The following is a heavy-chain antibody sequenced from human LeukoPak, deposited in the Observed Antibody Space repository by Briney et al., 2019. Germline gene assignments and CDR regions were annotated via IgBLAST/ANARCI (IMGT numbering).Heavy chain of an antibody. CDR2: IVSGGST. J-gene: IGHJ6*02. CDR1: TDSISSGNYY. Sequence: SETLSLTCTVSTDSISSGNYYWGWVRQSPGQGLEWIGSIVSGGSTYHNPSLKSRVTISVDTSRNQFSLKLSSVTAADTAVYYCARERDSSGYYYYYYYGMDVWGQGTTVTVSS. V-gene: IGHV4-39*07. CDR3: ARERDSSGYYYYYYYGMDV. D-gene: IGHD3-22*01.